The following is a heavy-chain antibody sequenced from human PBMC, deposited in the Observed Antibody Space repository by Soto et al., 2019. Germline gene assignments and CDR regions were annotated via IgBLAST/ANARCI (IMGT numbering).Heavy chain of an antibody. CDR3: AKDTGYDYIWGIDAFDI. D-gene: IGHD3-16*01. J-gene: IGHJ3*02. CDR2: ISWNSGSI. V-gene: IGHV3-9*01. Sequence: GGSLRLSCAASGFTFDDYAMHWVRQAPGKGLEWVSGISWNSGSIGYADSVKGRFTISRDNAKNSLYLQMNSLRAEDTALYYCAKDTGYDYIWGIDAFDIWGQGTMVTVSS. CDR1: GFTFDDYA.